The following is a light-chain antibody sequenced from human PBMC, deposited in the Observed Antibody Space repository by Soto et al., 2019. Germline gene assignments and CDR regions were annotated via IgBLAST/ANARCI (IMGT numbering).Light chain of an antibody. Sequence: DIRMTQSHSTLSASVGARFTITCRASQSISSWLAWYQQKPGKAPKLLIYDASSLESGVPSRFSGSGYGTEFNLTISSLQTDDFATYYCQQYNSYPITFGQGTRLEIK. V-gene: IGKV1-5*01. CDR3: QQYNSYPIT. CDR1: QSISSW. J-gene: IGKJ5*01. CDR2: DAS.